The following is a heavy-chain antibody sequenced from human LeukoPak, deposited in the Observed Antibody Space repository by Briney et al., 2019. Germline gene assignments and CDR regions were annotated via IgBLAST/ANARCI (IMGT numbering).Heavy chain of an antibody. J-gene: IGHJ4*02. CDR3: AKDNSGSSTGGYYFDS. D-gene: IGHD1-26*01. CDR2: ISYDGTNK. CDR1: GFTFSSYG. Sequence: GGSLRLSCAASGFTFSSYGMHWVRQAPGKGLEWVAVISYDGTNKYYADSVKGRFTISRDNSKNTLYLQMNSLRAEDTAVYYCAKDNSGSSTGGYYFDSWGQGTLVTVSS. V-gene: IGHV3-30*18.